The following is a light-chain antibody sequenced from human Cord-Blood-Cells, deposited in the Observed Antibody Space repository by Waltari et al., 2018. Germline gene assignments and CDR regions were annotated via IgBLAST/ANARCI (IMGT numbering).Light chain of an antibody. J-gene: IGKJ3*01. CDR3: HQSSSLPFT. V-gene: IGKV6-21*02. CDR2: YAS. Sequence: EIVLTPSPDSQSVTPKEKATITCRASQNIGSSLHWYQQKPDQPPRLLIKYASQSISGVPSRFSGSGSRTDFTLTINSLEAEDAATYYCHQSSSLPFTFGPGTKVDIK. CDR1: QNIGSS.